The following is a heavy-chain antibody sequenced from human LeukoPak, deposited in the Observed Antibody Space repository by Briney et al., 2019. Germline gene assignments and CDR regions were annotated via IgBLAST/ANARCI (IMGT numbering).Heavy chain of an antibody. CDR1: GFTFSRYW. J-gene: IGHJ5*02. D-gene: IGHD1-14*01. V-gene: IGHV3-74*01. CDR2: INRDGSTT. CDR3: ASGPTGFA. Sequence: PGGSLRLSCVASGFTFSRYWMHWVRQAPGKGLVWVSRINRDGSTTIYADSVKGRFTISRDSAKNTLYLQMNSLRAEDTAVYFCASGPTGFAWGQGTLVTVSS.